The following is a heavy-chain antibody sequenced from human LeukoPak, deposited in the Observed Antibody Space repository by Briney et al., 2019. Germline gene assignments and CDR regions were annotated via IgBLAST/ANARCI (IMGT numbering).Heavy chain of an antibody. V-gene: IGHV3-21*01. J-gene: IGHJ6*04. CDR1: GFTFSKYN. CDR2: ISTSSIYI. Sequence: GGSLRLSCAASGFTFSKYNMNWVRQAPGKGLEWVSSISTSSIYIYQADSVKGRFTVSRDNAKNSLYLQMNSLRAEDTAVYSCARGHYGMDVWGKGTTVTVSS. CDR3: ARGHYGMDV.